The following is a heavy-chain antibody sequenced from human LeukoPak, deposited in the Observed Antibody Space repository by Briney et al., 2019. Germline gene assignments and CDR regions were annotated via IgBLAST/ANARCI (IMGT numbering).Heavy chain of an antibody. V-gene: IGHV3-15*01. CDR2: IKSYTAGGTT. Sequence: GGSLRLSCAASGFTFSDAWMSWVRQAPGKGLEWVGHIKSYTAGGTTDYPAPVKDRFTISRDDSRNTLYLQMNSLKTEDTAVYNCATEFYGSYNYWGQGILVTVSS. CDR3: ATEFYGSYNY. CDR1: GFTFSDAW. J-gene: IGHJ4*02. D-gene: IGHD1-26*01.